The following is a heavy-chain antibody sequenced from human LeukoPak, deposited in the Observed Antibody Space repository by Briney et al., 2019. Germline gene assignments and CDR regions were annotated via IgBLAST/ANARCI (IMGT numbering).Heavy chain of an antibody. V-gene: IGHV3-23*01. CDR3: AKDWGGIDY. CDR2: ISGSGGSA. CDR1: GFTFSSYA. D-gene: IGHD7-27*01. Sequence: GGSLRLSCAASGFTFSSYAMSWVRQAPGKGLEWVSGISGSGGSASYADSVKGRFTIYRDNSKNTLYLQMNSLRADDTAVYYCAKDWGGIDYWGQGTLVTVSS. J-gene: IGHJ4*02.